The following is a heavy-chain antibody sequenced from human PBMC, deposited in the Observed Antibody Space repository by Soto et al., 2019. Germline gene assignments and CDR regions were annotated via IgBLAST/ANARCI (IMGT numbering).Heavy chain of an antibody. V-gene: IGHV3-33*01. CDR2: IWYDGSNK. CDR1: GFTFSSYG. J-gene: IGHJ6*02. CDR3: ARAEGPIWAVAGTVSNYYGMDV. D-gene: IGHD6-19*01. Sequence: GGSLRLSCAASGFTFSSYGMHWVRQAPGKGLEWVAVIWYDGSNKYYADSVKGRFTISRDNSKNTLYLQMNSLRAEDTAVYYCARAEGPIWAVAGTVSNYYGMDVWGQGTTVTVSS.